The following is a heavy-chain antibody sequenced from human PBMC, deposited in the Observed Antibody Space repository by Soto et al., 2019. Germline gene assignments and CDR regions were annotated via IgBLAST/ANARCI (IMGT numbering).Heavy chain of an antibody. D-gene: IGHD2-15*01. CDR1: GGSISSGGYY. CDR3: ARDREVVGGSRYQAVDAFDI. Sequence: QVQLQESGPGLVKPSQTLSLTCTVSGGSISSGGYYWSWIRQHPGKGLEWIGYIYYSGSTYYNPSLKSRVTISVDTSKNQFSLKLSSVTAADTAVYYCARDREVVGGSRYQAVDAFDIWGQGTMVTVSS. CDR2: IYYSGST. J-gene: IGHJ3*02. V-gene: IGHV4-31*03.